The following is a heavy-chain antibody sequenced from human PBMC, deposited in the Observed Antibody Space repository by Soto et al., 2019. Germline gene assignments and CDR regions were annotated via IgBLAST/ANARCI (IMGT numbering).Heavy chain of an antibody. CDR3: ARDRLAEYCSSTSCSDYYYYGMDV. V-gene: IGHV1-2*04. CDR2: INPNSGGT. CDR1: GYTFTGYY. Sequence: QVPLVQSGAEVKKPGASVKVSCKASGYTFTGYYMHWVRQAPGQGLEWMGWINPNSGGTNYAQKFQGWVTMTRDTSISTAYMELSRLRSDDTAVYYCARDRLAEYCSSTSCSDYYYYGMDVWGQGTTVTVSS. J-gene: IGHJ6*02. D-gene: IGHD2-2*01.